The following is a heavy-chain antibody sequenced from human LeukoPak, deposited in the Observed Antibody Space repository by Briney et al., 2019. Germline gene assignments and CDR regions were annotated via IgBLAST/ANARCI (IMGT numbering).Heavy chain of an antibody. CDR1: GYTFTSYY. D-gene: IGHD3-9*01. Sequence: ASVKVSCXASGYTFTSYYMHWVRQAHGQGLEWMAIINPSGGSTSYAQKFQGRVTMTRDTSTSTVYMELSSLRSEDTAVYYCARVKRYFDWLPPNDAFDTWGQGTMVTVSS. J-gene: IGHJ3*02. V-gene: IGHV1-46*01. CDR3: ARVKRYFDWLPPNDAFDT. CDR2: INPSGGST.